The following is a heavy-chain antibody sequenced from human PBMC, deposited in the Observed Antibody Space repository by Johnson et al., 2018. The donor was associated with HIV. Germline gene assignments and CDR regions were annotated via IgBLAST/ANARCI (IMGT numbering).Heavy chain of an antibody. CDR2: ISYDGNNK. J-gene: IGHJ3*02. Sequence: QMLLVESGGGVVQPGRSLRLSCAASGFTFSSYAMHWVRQAPGKGLEWVAVISYDGNNKYYADSVKGRFTISRDNSKNTLYLQINSLRAEDTAVYYCARVSSSVTTARYGAFDIWGQGTVVTVSS. CDR3: ARVSSSVTTARYGAFDI. CDR1: GFTFSSYA. D-gene: IGHD4-17*01. V-gene: IGHV3-30-3*01.